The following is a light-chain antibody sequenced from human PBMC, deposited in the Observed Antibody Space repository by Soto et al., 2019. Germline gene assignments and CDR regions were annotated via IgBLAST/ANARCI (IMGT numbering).Light chain of an antibody. J-gene: IGKJ1*01. CDR2: AAS. V-gene: IGKV1-9*01. Sequence: DIQLTQSPSFLSASVGDRVTITCRASEGISSYVAWYQQKPGKAPELLIYAASTLQSGVPSRFSGSGSGTEFTLTISSLQPEDFATYYCQQLNGYPPWTFVQGTKVEVK. CDR3: QQLNGYPPWT. CDR1: EGISSY.